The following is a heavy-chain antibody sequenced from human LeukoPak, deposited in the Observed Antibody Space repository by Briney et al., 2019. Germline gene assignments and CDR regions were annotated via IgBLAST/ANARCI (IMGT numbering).Heavy chain of an antibody. J-gene: IGHJ4*02. V-gene: IGHV1-24*01. CDR1: GYTLTELS. CDR3: ATAGLYGSGSYSADY. Sequence: GASVKVSCKVSGYTLTELSMHWVRQAPGKGLEWMGGFDPEDGEAIYAQKFQGRVTMTEDTSTDTAYMELSSLRSEDTAVYYCATAGLYGSGSYSADYWGQGTLVTVSS. CDR2: FDPEDGEA. D-gene: IGHD3-10*01.